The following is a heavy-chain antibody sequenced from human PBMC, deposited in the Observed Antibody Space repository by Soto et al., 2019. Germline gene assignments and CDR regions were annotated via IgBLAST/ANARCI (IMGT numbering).Heavy chain of an antibody. Sequence: PSETLSLTCAVSGGSISRGGYSWSWIRQPPGKGLEWIGYIYHSGSTYYNPSLKSRVTISVDRSKNQFSLKLSSVTAADTAVYYCARVIAVADRYYFDYWVQGTLVTVSS. CDR1: GGSISRGGYS. J-gene: IGHJ4*02. D-gene: IGHD6-19*01. V-gene: IGHV4-30-2*01. CDR3: ARVIAVADRYYFDY. CDR2: IYHSGST.